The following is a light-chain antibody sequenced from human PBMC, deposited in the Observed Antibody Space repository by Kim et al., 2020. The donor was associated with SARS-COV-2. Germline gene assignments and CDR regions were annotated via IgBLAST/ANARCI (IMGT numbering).Light chain of an antibody. CDR2: DAS. V-gene: IGKV3-11*01. J-gene: IGKJ3*01. CDR3: QQRSNWPLA. CDR1: QTISTN. Sequence: LSPGERATLSCRASQTISTNLAWYQQKPGQAPRLLIYDASKRATGIPARFSGSGSGTDFTLTISSLEPEDFAVYYCQQRSNWPLAFGPGTKVDIK.